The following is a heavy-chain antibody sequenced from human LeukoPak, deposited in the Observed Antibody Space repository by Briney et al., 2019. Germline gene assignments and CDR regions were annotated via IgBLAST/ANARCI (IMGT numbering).Heavy chain of an antibody. CDR1: GASISRTSYY. CDR2: LYSSGTT. D-gene: IGHD1-14*01. CDR3: VSGSGYFFDY. V-gene: IGHV4-39*01. J-gene: IGHJ4*02. Sequence: SETLSLTCTVSGASISRTSYYWGWIRQPPGKGLEWVVTLYSSGTTYYNPSLKSRVTISVDTSKNQFAPKLSSVTAADTAVYYCVSGSGYFFDYWGQGTLVTVSS.